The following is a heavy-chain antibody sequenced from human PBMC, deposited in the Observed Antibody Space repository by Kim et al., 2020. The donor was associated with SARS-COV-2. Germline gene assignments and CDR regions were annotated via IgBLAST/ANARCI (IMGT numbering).Heavy chain of an antibody. CDR1: GFTFSSYA. Sequence: GGSLRLSCAASGFTFSSYAMSWVRQAPGKGLEWVSAISGSGGSTYYADSVKGRFTISRDNSKNTLYLQMNSLRAEDTAVYYCAKARGYYGQTQFYFDYWGQGTLVTVSS. CDR2: ISGSGGST. CDR3: AKARGYYGQTQFYFDY. J-gene: IGHJ4*02. D-gene: IGHD1-26*01. V-gene: IGHV3-23*01.